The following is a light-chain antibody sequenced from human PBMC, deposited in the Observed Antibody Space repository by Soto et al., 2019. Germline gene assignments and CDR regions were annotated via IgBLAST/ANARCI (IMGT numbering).Light chain of an antibody. CDR3: AAWDDSLNGPV. V-gene: IGLV1-44*01. CDR2: SNN. Sequence: QSVLTQPPSASGTPGQRVTISCSGRSSSIGSNTVNWDQQLPGTAPKLLIYSNNQRPSGVPDRFSGSKSGTSASLAISGLQSEDEAEYYCAAWDDSLNGPVFGGGTKVPVL. CDR1: SSSIGSNT. J-gene: IGLJ2*01.